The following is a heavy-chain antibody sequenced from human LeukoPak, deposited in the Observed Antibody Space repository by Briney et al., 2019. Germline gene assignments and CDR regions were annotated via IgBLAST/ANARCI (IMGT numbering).Heavy chain of an antibody. J-gene: IGHJ4*02. Sequence: SETLSLTCTVSGGSISSYYWSWIRQPAGKGLEWIGRIYTSGSTNYNPSLKSRVTMSVDTSKNQFSLKLSSVTAADTAVYYCARVGYYSSGPFSYLDYWGQGTLVTVSS. D-gene: IGHD3-10*01. CDR3: ARVGYYSSGPFSYLDY. CDR2: IYTSGST. V-gene: IGHV4-4*07. CDR1: GGSISSYY.